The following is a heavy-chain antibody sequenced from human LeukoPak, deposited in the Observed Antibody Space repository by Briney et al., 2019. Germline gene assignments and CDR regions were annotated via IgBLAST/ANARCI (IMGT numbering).Heavy chain of an antibody. Sequence: HPGGSLRLSCAASGFTFSSYAFHWVRQAPGKGLEWVSAISGSGDSTYYADSVKGRFTISRDNSKNTLYLKMNSLRAEDTALYYCAKLKTTVTTGFDYWGQGTLVTVSS. CDR1: GFTFSSYA. V-gene: IGHV3-23*01. J-gene: IGHJ4*02. CDR3: AKLKTTVTTGFDY. D-gene: IGHD4-17*01. CDR2: ISGSGDST.